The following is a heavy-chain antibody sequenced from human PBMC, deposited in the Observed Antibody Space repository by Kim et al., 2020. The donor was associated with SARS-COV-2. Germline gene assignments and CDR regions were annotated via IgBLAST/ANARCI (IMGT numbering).Heavy chain of an antibody. D-gene: IGHD1-26*01. V-gene: IGHV4-59*01. Sequence: TPSLKSRVTISVDMSKSQFSLKLSSVTAADTAVYYCASTAYTGTYYDFDYWGQGTLVTVSS. CDR3: ASTAYTGTYYDFDY. J-gene: IGHJ4*02.